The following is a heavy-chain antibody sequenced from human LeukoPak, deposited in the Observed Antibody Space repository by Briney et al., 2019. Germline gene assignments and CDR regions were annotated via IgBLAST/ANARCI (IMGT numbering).Heavy chain of an antibody. Sequence: KPSETLSLTCAVYGGSFSGDFWSWIRQSPGKGLEWIGEINHSGSTNYNPSLKSRVTVSVDTSKNQFSLKLSSVTAADTAVYYCARGDWYYYYYYMDVWGKGTTVTISS. J-gene: IGHJ6*03. CDR3: ARGDWYYYYYYMDV. V-gene: IGHV4-34*01. D-gene: IGHD3/OR15-3a*01. CDR1: GGSFSGDF. CDR2: INHSGST.